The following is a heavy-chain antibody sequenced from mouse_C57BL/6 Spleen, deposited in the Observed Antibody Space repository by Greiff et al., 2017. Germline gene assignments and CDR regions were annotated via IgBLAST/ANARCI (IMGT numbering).Heavy chain of an antibody. CDR1: GYAFTNYL. V-gene: IGHV1-54*01. Sequence: QVQLQQSGAELVRPGTSVKVSCKASGYAFTNYLIEWVKQRPGQGLEWIGVINPGSGGTNYNEKFKGKATLTADKSSSTAYMHLSSLTSEDSAVYFCAREDYFDYWGQGTTLTVSS. CDR2: INPGSGGT. CDR3: AREDYFDY. J-gene: IGHJ2*01.